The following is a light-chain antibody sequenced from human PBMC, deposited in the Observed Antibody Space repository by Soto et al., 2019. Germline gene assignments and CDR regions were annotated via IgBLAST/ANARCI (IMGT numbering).Light chain of an antibody. CDR1: QSISSY. CDR3: QQNLGVHT. CDR2: DAS. J-gene: IGKJ1*01. V-gene: IGKV3-11*01. Sequence: EVVLTQSPDTLSLPPGERATLSCRASQSISSYLAWYQQKPGQAPRLLIYDASNRATGIPARFSGSGSGTDFTLTISSLEPEDSAVYYCQQNLGVHTFGQGTKVDIK.